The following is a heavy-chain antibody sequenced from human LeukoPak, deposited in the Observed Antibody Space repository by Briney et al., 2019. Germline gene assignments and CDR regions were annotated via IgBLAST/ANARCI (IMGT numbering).Heavy chain of an antibody. Sequence: GASVKVSCKASGYTFTSYYMHWVRQAPGQGLEWMAIINPSGGSTNYAQKFQGRVTMTRDTSTSTVYMELSSLRSEDTAVYYCARDPRPSYDSSDYYYPGDYWGQGTLVTVFS. D-gene: IGHD3-22*01. J-gene: IGHJ4*02. CDR3: ARDPRPSYDSSDYYYPGDY. V-gene: IGHV1-46*01. CDR2: INPSGGST. CDR1: GYTFTSYY.